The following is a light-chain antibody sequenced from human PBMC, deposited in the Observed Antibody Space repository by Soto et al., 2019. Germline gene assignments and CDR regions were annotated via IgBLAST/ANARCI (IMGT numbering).Light chain of an antibody. CDR2: DVS. CDR3: SSYTSSSPLV. CDR1: SSDVGGYNY. J-gene: IGLJ2*01. V-gene: IGLV2-14*01. Sequence: QSALTQPASVSGSPGQSITISCTGTSSDVGGYNYVSWYQQHPGKAPKLMIYDVSNRPSGVSNRFSGPKSGNTASLTISGLQAEDEADYYCSSYTSSSPLVFGGGTKLTVL.